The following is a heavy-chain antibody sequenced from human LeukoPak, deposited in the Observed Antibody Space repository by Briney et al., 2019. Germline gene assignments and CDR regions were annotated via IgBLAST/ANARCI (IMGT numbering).Heavy chain of an antibody. CDR2: INPNTGDK. CDR1: GYTFTGYY. Sequence: ASVKVSCKASGYTFTGYYIHWVRQAPGQGLEWMAWINPNTGDKNYAQRFQGRVTMTRDTSVNTAYMELSRLRSDDTAVYFCAREESFSGGSQSLDYWGQGTLVTVSS. V-gene: IGHV1-2*02. J-gene: IGHJ4*02. CDR3: AREESFSGGSQSLDY. D-gene: IGHD2-15*01.